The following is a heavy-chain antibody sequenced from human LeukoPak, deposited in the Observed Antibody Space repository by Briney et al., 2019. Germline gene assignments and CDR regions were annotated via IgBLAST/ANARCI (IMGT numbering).Heavy chain of an antibody. D-gene: IGHD5-18*01. V-gene: IGHV3-33*06. CDR3: AKEPGNLWGTDMVTGGFDP. Sequence: GRSLRLSCTASGITFSSYGMHWVRQAPGKGLEWVAVIWYDGSNKYYAASVKGRFTISRDNSKNTLYLQMNSLRAEDTAVYYCAKEPGNLWGTDMVTGGFDPWGQGTLVTVSS. CDR1: GITFSSYG. CDR2: IWYDGSNK. J-gene: IGHJ5*02.